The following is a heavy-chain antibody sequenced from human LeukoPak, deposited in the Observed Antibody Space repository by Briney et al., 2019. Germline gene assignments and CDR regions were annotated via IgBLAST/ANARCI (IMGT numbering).Heavy chain of an antibody. J-gene: IGHJ3*02. CDR3: AENYYDSSDYYYFWAFDI. D-gene: IGHD3-22*01. CDR1: GFTFSSYA. CDR2: ISGSGGST. V-gene: IGHV3-23*01. Sequence: GGSLRLSCAASGFTFSSYAMSWVRQAPGKGLEWVSAISGSGGSTYYADSVKGRFTISRDNSKNTLYLQMNSLRAEDTAVYYCAENYYDSSDYYYFWAFDIWGQGTMVTVSS.